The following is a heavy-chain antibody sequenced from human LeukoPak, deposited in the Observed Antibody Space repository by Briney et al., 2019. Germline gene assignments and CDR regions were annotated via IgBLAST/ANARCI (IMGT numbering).Heavy chain of an antibody. CDR2: ITYDGSNK. V-gene: IGHV3-30*04. J-gene: IGHJ1*01. Sequence: PGGALRNFSGTSALTFITYSMNGVRQDPGKRLLWVAGITYDGSNKYYADSVTSRFTISRDNSTNSLYLQMSSLRAEDTAVYYCARDGSLVVTAIRGYCQHWGQGTLVTVSS. CDR3: ARDGSLVVTAIRGYCQH. CDR1: ALTFITYS. D-gene: IGHD2-21*02.